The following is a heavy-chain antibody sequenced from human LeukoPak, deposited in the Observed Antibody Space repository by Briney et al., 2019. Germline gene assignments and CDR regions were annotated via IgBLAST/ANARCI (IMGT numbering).Heavy chain of an antibody. D-gene: IGHD5-18*01. Sequence: GGSLRLSCVAAELTFSLYAMGWVRQAPGKGLEWVSGIGVSGDTYYADSVRGRFTISRDNAKNSLYLQMNSLRAEDTAVYYCVQSSYGYLDYWGQGTLVTVSS. J-gene: IGHJ4*02. CDR3: VQSSYGYLDY. V-gene: IGHV3-23*01. CDR2: IGVSGDT. CDR1: ELTFSLYA.